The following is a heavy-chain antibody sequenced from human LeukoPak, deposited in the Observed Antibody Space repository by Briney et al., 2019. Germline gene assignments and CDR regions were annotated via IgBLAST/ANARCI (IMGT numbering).Heavy chain of an antibody. Sequence: GGSLRLSCAASGFTFSSHGMSWVRQAPGKGLEWVSAISGSGGSTYYADSVKGRFTISRDNSKNTLYLQMNSLRAEDTAVYYCAKLYSYGTYYYYYMDVWGKGTTVTISS. CDR1: GFTFSSHG. V-gene: IGHV3-23*01. J-gene: IGHJ6*03. D-gene: IGHD5-18*01. CDR3: AKLYSYGTYYYYYMDV. CDR2: ISGSGGST.